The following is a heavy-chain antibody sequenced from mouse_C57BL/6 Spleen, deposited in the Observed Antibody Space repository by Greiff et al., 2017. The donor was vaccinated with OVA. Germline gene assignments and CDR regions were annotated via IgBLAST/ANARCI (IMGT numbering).Heavy chain of an antibody. D-gene: IGHD3-1*01. Sequence: QVQLQQPGAELVRPGTSVKVSCKASGYAFTNYLIEWVKQRPGQGLEWIGVINPGSGGTNYNEKFKGKATLTADKSSSTAYMQLSSLTSEDSAVYFCAREGYYRGFDYWGQGTTLTVSS. CDR2: INPGSGGT. V-gene: IGHV1-54*01. CDR1: GYAFTNYL. J-gene: IGHJ2*01. CDR3: AREGYYRGFDY.